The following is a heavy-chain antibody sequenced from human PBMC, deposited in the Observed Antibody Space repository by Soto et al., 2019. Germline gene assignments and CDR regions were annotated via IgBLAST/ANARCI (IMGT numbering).Heavy chain of an antibody. CDR2: IVPIYRTA. V-gene: IGHV1-69*01. Sequence: ASLKVACKGCGGTFSSYRINWVRQAPGQGLEWVGGIVPIYRTADYAQEFQDRVTITADESARTTYMELRSLKSQDTAVYYCVRDSGAKLSSSWGQGTLVTVSS. D-gene: IGHD6-13*01. CDR1: GGTFSSYR. J-gene: IGHJ4*02. CDR3: VRDSGAKLSSS.